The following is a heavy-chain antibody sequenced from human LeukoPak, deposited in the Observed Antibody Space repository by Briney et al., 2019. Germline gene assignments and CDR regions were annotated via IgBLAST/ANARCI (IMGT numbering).Heavy chain of an antibody. CDR3: ARLATVTSWDWYYYYYMDV. D-gene: IGHD4-17*01. V-gene: IGHV4-61*02. CDR2: IYTSGST. J-gene: IGHJ6*03. CDR1: GGSISSGSYY. Sequence: SETLSLTCTVSGGSISSGSYYWSWIRQPAGKGLEWIGRIYTSGSTNYNPSLKSRVTISVDTSKNQFSLKLSSVTAADTAVYYCARLATVTSWDWYYYYYMDVWGKGTTVTVSS.